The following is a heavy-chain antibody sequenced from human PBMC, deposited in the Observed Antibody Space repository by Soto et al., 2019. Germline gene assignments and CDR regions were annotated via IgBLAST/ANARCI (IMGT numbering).Heavy chain of an antibody. V-gene: IGHV1-18*01. J-gene: IGHJ4*02. CDR2: ISAYNGNT. Sequence: ASVKVSCKASGYTFTSYGISWVRQAPEQGLEWMGWISAYNGNTNYAQKLQGRVTMTTDTSTSTAYKKLRSRRSDDTAVYYCARKDDYVSGSSNDYWGQGTLVTVSS. D-gene: IGHD3-16*01. CDR3: ARKDDYVSGSSNDY. CDR1: GYTFTSYG.